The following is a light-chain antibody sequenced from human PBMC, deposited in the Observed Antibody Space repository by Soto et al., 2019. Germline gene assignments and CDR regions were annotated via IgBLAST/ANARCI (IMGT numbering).Light chain of an antibody. J-gene: IGKJ1*01. CDR1: QSVSSSY. Sequence: LVLTQSPGTLSLSPGERATLSCRASQSVSSSYLAWYQQKHGQAPRILIYGASSRDTGIPDRFSGSGSGTDFTLTISRLEPEDFEVYYCQQYNNWPPVFGQGTKVDIK. V-gene: IGKV3-20*01. CDR2: GAS. CDR3: QQYNNWPPV.